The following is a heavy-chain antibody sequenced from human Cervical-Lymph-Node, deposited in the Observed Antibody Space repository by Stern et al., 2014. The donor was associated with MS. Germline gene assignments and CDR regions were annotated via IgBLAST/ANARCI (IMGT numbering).Heavy chain of an antibody. V-gene: IGHV3-21*01. CDR3: ARHFSILTYFYGMDV. D-gene: IGHD2/OR15-2a*01. Sequence: DVQLVESGGGLVKPGESLRLSCSASGFSFNSYSMNWVRQAPGKGLEWVASISYTSSDIDYTDAVRGRFTISRDNAKISLFLQMNNLRAEDTAVYYCARHFSILTYFYGMDVWGQGTTVTVSS. CDR1: GFSFNSYS. CDR2: ISYTSSDI. J-gene: IGHJ6*02.